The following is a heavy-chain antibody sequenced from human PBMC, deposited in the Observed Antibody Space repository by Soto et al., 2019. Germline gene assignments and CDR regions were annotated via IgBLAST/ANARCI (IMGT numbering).Heavy chain of an antibody. CDR1: GYTFTSYY. Sequence: ASVKVSCKASGYTFTSYYMHWVRQAPGQGLEWMGIINPSGGSTSYAQKFQGRVTMTRDTPTSTVYMELSSLRSEDTAVYYCARHVVRYRRSWYRSKGNWFDPSGQGTRVTVS. D-gene: IGHD6-13*01. V-gene: IGHV1-46*01. J-gene: IGHJ5*02. CDR3: ARHVVRYRRSWYRSKGNWFDP. CDR2: INPSGGST.